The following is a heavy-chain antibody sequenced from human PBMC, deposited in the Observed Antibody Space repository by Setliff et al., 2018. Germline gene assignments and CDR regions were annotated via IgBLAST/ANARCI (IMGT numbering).Heavy chain of an antibody. D-gene: IGHD3-22*01. CDR1: GGTFSSYA. V-gene: IGHV1-69*10. CDR2: IIPILGIA. J-gene: IGHJ4*02. CDR3: AREPINYYDSSGYSYYFDY. Sequence: SVKVSCKASGGTFSSYAISWVRQAPGQGLEWMGGIIPILGIANYAQKLQGRVTMTTDTSTSTAYMELRSLRSDDTAVYHCAREPINYYDSSGYSYYFDYWGQGTLVTVSS.